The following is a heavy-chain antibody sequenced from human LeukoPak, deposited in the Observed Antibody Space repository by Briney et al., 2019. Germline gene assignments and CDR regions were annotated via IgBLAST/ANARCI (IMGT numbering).Heavy chain of an antibody. D-gene: IGHD4-11*01. V-gene: IGHV3-23*01. J-gene: IGHJ4*02. CDR2: LSASGGLT. Sequence: GGTLRLSCAASGFTFSSYAMSWVRQAPGKGLEWVSGLSASGGLTYYSDSVKGRFTISRDNSKNTLYLQMNSLRADDTAVYYCAKGGSSYSEMDYWGQGTLVTVSS. CDR3: AKGGSSYSEMDY. CDR1: GFTFSSYA.